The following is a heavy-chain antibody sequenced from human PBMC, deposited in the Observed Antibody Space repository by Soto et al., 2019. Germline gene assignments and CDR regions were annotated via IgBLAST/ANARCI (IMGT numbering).Heavy chain of an antibody. CDR1: VGSISSSSYY. D-gene: IGHD3-9*01. CDR3: ARHPDTYYDILTGYYPNY. CDR2: IYYSGST. V-gene: IGHV4-39*01. J-gene: IGHJ4*02. Sequence: NPSESLSLTGTVSVGSISSSSYYWGWILQPPGKGLEWIGSIYYSGSTYYNPSLKSRVTISVDTSKNQFSLKLSSVTAADTAVYYCARHPDTYYDILTGYYPNYWGQGTLVTVSS.